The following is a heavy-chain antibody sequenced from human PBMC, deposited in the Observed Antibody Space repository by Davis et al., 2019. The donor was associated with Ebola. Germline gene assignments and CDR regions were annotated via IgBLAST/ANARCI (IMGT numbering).Heavy chain of an antibody. D-gene: IGHD4-17*01. CDR1: GGSISSGGYY. V-gene: IGHV4-31*03. J-gene: IGHJ5*02. CDR2: IYYSGST. CDR3: ARTGDYSPNWFDP. Sequence: SETLSLTCTVSGGSISSGGYYWSWIRQHPGKGLEWIGYIYYSGSTYYNPSLKSRVTISVDTSKNQFSLKLSFVTAADTAVYYCARTGDYSPNWFDPWGQGTLVTVSS.